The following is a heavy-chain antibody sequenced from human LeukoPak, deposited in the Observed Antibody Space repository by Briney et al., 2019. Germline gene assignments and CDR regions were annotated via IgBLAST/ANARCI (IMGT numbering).Heavy chain of an antibody. CDR3: ARDEGGDWNDC. J-gene: IGHJ4*02. V-gene: IGHV3-7*03. CDR2: IKQDGSEK. D-gene: IGHD2-21*02. Sequence: GGSLRLSCAASGFTFSSYWMSWVRQAPGKGLEWVANIKQDGSEKYYVGSVKGRFTISRDNAKNSLYLKMNSLRAEDTAVYYCARDEGGDWNDCGGQGTLVTVS. CDR1: GFTFSSYW.